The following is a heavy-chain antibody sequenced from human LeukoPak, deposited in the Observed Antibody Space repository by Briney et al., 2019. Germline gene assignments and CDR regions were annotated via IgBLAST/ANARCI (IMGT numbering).Heavy chain of an antibody. D-gene: IGHD6-19*01. Sequence: SETLSLTCAVYGGSFSGYYWSWIRQPPGKGLEWIGEINHSGSTNYNPSLKSRVTISVDTSKNQFSLKLSSVIAADTAVYYCARDDIAVAGLDAFDIWGQGTMVTVSS. CDR3: ARDDIAVAGLDAFDI. CDR2: INHSGST. J-gene: IGHJ3*02. V-gene: IGHV4-34*01. CDR1: GGSFSGYY.